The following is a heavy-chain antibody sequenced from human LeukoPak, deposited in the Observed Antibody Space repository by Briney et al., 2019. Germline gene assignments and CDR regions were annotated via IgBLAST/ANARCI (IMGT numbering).Heavy chain of an antibody. D-gene: IGHD2-2*01. CDR2: IYYSGST. Sequence: SETLSLTCTVSGGSISSYYWSWIRQPSGKGLEWIGYIYYSGSTNYNPSLKSRVTISVDTSKNQFSLKLSSVTAADTAVYYCARGPGSTRGFDYWGQGNLVTVSP. CDR1: GGSISSYY. V-gene: IGHV4-59*01. CDR3: ARGPGSTRGFDY. J-gene: IGHJ4*02.